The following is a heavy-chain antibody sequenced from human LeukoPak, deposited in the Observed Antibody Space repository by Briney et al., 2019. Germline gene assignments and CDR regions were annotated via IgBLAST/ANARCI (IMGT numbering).Heavy chain of an antibody. CDR2: IYTSGST. CDR1: GGSISSGSYY. D-gene: IGHD2-2*01. Sequence: SQTLSLTCTVSGGSISSGSYYWSWIRQPAGKGLEWIGRIYTSGSTNYNPSLKSRVTISVDTSKNQFSLKLSSVTAADTAVYYCARERIVPAAPRAFDIWGQGTMVTVSS. CDR3: ARERIVPAAPRAFDI. V-gene: IGHV4-61*02. J-gene: IGHJ3*02.